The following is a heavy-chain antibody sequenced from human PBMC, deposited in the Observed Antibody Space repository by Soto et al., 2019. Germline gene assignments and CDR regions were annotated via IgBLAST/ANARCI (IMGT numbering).Heavy chain of an antibody. CDR2: IIPIFGTA. J-gene: IGHJ6*02. CDR1: GGTFSSYA. CDR3: ARDRNCSSTSCYRPPYYYGMDV. Sequence: QVQLVQSGAEVKKPGSSVKVSCKASGGTFSSYAISWVRQAPGQGLEWMGGIIPIFGTANYAQKFQGRVTSTADESTSTAYLELSSLRSEDTAVYYCARDRNCSSTSCYRPPYYYGMDVWGQGTTVTVSS. D-gene: IGHD2-2*01. V-gene: IGHV1-69*01.